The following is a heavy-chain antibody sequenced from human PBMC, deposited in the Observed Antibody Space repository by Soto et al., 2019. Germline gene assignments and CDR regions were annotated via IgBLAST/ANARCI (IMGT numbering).Heavy chain of an antibody. Sequence: QVQLVESGGGVVKPGRSLRLSCAASGFTFSSYGMHWVRQAPGKGLEWVAVISYDGSNKYYADSVKGRFTISRDNSKNTLYLQMNSLRAEDTAVYYCANPADYGDYALAYWGQGTLVTVSS. CDR3: ANPADYGDYALAY. CDR1: GFTFSSYG. D-gene: IGHD4-17*01. CDR2: ISYDGSNK. V-gene: IGHV3-30*18. J-gene: IGHJ4*02.